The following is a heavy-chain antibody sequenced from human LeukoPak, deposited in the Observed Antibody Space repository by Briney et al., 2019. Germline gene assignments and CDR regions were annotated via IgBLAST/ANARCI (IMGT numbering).Heavy chain of an antibody. D-gene: IGHD6-19*01. CDR2: ISSYNGNT. Sequence: ASVKVSFKASVYTFNTYGISWVRQAPGQGLEWMGWISSYNGNTNYAQKLQGRVTMTTDTSTSTAYMELRSLRSDDTAVYYCASGRAVAGHYYYFGMDVWGKGTTVTVSS. J-gene: IGHJ6*04. V-gene: IGHV1-18*04. CDR1: VYTFNTYG. CDR3: ASGRAVAGHYYYFGMDV.